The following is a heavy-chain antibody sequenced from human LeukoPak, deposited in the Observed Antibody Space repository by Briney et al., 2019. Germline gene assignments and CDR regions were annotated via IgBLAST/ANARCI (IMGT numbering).Heavy chain of an antibody. D-gene: IGHD4-11*01. CDR3: ARGTVALYYYYGMDV. CDR1: GGSISSYY. CDR2: IYYSGST. V-gene: IGHV4-59*01. Sequence: SETLSLTCTVSGGSISSYYWSWIRQPPGKGLEWIGYIYYSGSTNYNPSLKSRVTISVDTSKNQFSLKLSSVTAADTAVYYCARGTVALYYYYGMDVWGQGTTVTVSS. J-gene: IGHJ6*02.